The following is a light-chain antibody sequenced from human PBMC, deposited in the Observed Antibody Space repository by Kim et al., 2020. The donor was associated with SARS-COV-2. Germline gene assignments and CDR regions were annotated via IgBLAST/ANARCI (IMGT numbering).Light chain of an antibody. Sequence: SYELTQPPSVSVAPGKTARMTCGGNNIGSKSVHWYQQKPGQAPVLVIYYDSDRPSGIPERFSGSNSGNTATLTISRVEAGDEADYYCQVWDSSSDQPVFGAGTHLTAL. J-gene: IGLJ3*02. CDR2: YDS. CDR1: NIGSKS. V-gene: IGLV3-21*04. CDR3: QVWDSSSDQPV.